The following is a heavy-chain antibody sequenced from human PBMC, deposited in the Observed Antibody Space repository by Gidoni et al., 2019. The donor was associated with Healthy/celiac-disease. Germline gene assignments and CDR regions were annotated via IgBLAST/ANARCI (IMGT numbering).Heavy chain of an antibody. CDR1: GWSFSVYS. CDR2: INHSGST. J-gene: IGHJ3*02. V-gene: IGHV4-34*01. CDR3: ARGRAYGSGSYYKRRRGYDAFDI. Sequence: QLQLLQWGSGLLKPSETLSLTCSVSGWSFSVYSSSCICQPPGKGLEWIGEINHSGSTNYNPSLKSRVTISVDASKDQFSLKLSSVTAADTAVYYCARGRAYGSGSYYKRRRGYDAFDIWGQGTMVTVSS. D-gene: IGHD3-10*01.